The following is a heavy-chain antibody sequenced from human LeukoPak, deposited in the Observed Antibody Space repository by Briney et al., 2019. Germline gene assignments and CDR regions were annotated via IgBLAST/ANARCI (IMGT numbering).Heavy chain of an antibody. V-gene: IGHV4-30-4*01. CDR1: GGSISSGDYY. CDR2: IYYSGST. J-gene: IGHJ4*02. Sequence: SQTLSLTCTVSGGSISSGDYYWRWIRQPPGKGLEWIGYIYYSGSTYYNPSLKSRVTISVDTSKDQFSLKLSSVTAAATAVYYGAREHGGKDGGGFYFDHWGQGTLVTVSS. D-gene: IGHD4-23*01. CDR3: AREHGGKDGGGFYFDH.